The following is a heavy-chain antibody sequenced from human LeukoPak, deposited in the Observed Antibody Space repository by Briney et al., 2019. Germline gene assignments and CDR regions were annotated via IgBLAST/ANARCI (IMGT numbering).Heavy chain of an antibody. Sequence: ASVEVSCKASGYTFTGYYMHWVRQAPGQGLEWMGWINPNSGGTNYAQKFQGRVTMTRDTSISTAYMELSRLRSDDTAVYYCARGWATGSGSSLAYWGQGTLVTVSS. J-gene: IGHJ4*02. CDR1: GYTFTGYY. CDR2: INPNSGGT. CDR3: ARGWATGSGSSLAY. V-gene: IGHV1-2*02. D-gene: IGHD3-10*01.